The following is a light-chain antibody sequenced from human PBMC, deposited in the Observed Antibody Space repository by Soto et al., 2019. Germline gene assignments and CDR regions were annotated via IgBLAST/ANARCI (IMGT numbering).Light chain of an antibody. V-gene: IGKV3-20*01. CDR1: QSVSSSY. CDR2: GTS. CDR3: QQYGSSPLVT. Sequence: EIVLTQSPGTLSLSPGVRATLSCRASQSVSSSYLAWYQQRPGQAPRLLIYGTSSRATGIPDRFSGSGSGTDFTLTISRLKPEDSAVYYCQQYGSSPLVTFGQGTRLEIK. J-gene: IGKJ5*01.